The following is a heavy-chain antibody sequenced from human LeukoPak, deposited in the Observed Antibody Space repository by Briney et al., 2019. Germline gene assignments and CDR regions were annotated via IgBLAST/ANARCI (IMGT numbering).Heavy chain of an antibody. CDR1: GYSFTSYW. V-gene: IGHV5-51*01. D-gene: IGHD6-19*01. J-gene: IGHJ4*02. CDR2: IYPGDSDT. Sequence: GASLQISCRGSGYSFTSYWIGWVRRLPGKGLEGMGIIYPGDSDTRYSPSFQGQVTISADKSISTAYLQWSSLKASDTAMYYCARAVAGHGDFDYWGQGTLVTVSS. CDR3: ARAVAGHGDFDY.